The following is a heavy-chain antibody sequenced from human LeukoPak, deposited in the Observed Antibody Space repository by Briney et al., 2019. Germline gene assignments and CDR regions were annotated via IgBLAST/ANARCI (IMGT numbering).Heavy chain of an antibody. V-gene: IGHV3-21*01. CDR3: ARGERLGY. CDR1: GFTFSTYT. D-gene: IGHD4-11*01. J-gene: IGHJ4*02. Sequence: GGSLRLSCTASGFTFSTYTMNWVRQAPGKGLEWVSSLSSNNRYIYYGDSMKGRFTVSRDNAKNSLYLQMNSLRAEDTAVYYCARGERLGYWGQGTLVTVSS. CDR2: LSSNNRYI.